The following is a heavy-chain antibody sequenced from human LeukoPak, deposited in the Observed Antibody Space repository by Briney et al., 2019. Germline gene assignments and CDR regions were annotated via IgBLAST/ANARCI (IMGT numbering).Heavy chain of an antibody. CDR1: GFTFSSYA. CDR3: AKDGGYSYGYFDY. D-gene: IGHD5-18*01. CDR2: ISGSGGST. V-gene: IGHV3-23*01. Sequence: GGSLRLSCAASGFTFSSYAMSWVRQATVKGLGWVSAISGSGGSTYYADSVKGRFTISRDNSKNTLYLQMNSLRAEDTAVYYCAKDGGYSYGYFDYWGQGTLVTVSS. J-gene: IGHJ4*02.